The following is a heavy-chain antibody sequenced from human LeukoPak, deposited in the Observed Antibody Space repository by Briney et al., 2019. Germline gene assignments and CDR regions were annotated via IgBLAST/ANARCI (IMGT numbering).Heavy chain of an antibody. CDR1: GFTFSSYS. CDR3: ARDGYDFCSGYYYYYYYMDV. CDR2: ISSSSCYI. D-gene: IGHD3-3*01. V-gene: IGHV3-21*01. J-gene: IGHJ6*03. Sequence: GGSLRLXCAASGFTFSSYSMTWVRQAPGKGRKWVSSISSSSCYIYYSYSVNGRFTISRDNAKNSLYLQMNSLRAEDTAVYYCARDGYDFCSGYYYYYYYMDVWGKGTTVTVSS.